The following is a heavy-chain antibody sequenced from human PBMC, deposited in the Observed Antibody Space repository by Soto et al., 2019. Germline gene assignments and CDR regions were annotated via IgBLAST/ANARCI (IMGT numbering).Heavy chain of an antibody. J-gene: IGHJ6*02. D-gene: IGHD2-2*01. V-gene: IGHV4-39*01. CDR1: GGSISSSSYY. CDR2: IYYSGST. CDR3: ASTYCSSTSCYPYYYYGMDV. Sequence: PSETLSLTCTVSGGSISSSSYYWGWIRQPPGEGLEWIGSIYYSGSTYYNPSLKSRVTISVDTSKNQFSLKLSSVTAADTAVYYCASTYCSSTSCYPYYYYGMDVWGQGTTVTVSS.